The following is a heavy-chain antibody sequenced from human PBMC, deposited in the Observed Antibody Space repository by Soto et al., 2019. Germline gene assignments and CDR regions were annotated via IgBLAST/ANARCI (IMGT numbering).Heavy chain of an antibody. Sequence: PGGSLRLSCAASGFTFSSYAMSWVRQAPGRGLEWVSAISGSGGSTYYADSVKGRFTISRDNSKNTLYLQMNSLRAEDTAVYYCAKDLSWLDPWHEPVYYGMDVWGQGTTVTVSS. J-gene: IGHJ6*02. D-gene: IGHD2-15*01. CDR1: GFTFSSYA. CDR2: ISGSGGST. V-gene: IGHV3-23*01. CDR3: AKDLSWLDPWHEPVYYGMDV.